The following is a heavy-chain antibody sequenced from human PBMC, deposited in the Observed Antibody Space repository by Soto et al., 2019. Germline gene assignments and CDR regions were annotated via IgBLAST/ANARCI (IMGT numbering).Heavy chain of an antibody. Sequence: QVQLVESGGGVVQPGRSLRLSCAASRFTFSSYGMHWVRQAPGKGLEWVALISYDGNNKYYTDSVKGRFTISRDNSKNTLYQQMNSLRAEETAVYYCAKDLGRFSVTTMSYGMDVWGQGTTVTVSS. CDR2: ISYDGNNK. CDR3: AKDLGRFSVTTMSYGMDV. V-gene: IGHV3-30*18. J-gene: IGHJ6*02. D-gene: IGHD5-12*01. CDR1: RFTFSSYG.